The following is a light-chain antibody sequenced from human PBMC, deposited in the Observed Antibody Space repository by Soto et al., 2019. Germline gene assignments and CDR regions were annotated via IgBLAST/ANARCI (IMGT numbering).Light chain of an antibody. V-gene: IGKV1-5*01. CDR2: DAS. Sequence: DFPITQSPSTLAASVGARVTITCRASQNIRSRLAWFQQKPGKAPKLLIYDASSVESGVPQRFSGSGSGTEFTLTISSLQTDAFSTYYCQQYHSYWTFGQGTKVE. J-gene: IGKJ1*01. CDR3: QQYHSYWT. CDR1: QNIRSR.